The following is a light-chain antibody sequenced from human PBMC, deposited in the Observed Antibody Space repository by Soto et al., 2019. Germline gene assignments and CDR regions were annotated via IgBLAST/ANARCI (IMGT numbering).Light chain of an antibody. CDR3: PRYKGPDN. V-gene: IGKV1-5*01. J-gene: IGKJ2*01. CDR1: QSISSW. CDR2: DAS. Sequence: DIQMTQSPSTLSASVGDRVTITCRASQSISSWLAWYQQKPGKAPKLLIYDASSFESGVPSRFSGRVSGTEFPFSHRMPQACGFSTYYGPRYKGPDNFGQGTKLEIK.